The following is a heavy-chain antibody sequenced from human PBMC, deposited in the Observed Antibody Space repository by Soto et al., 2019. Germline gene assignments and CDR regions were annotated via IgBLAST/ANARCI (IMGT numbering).Heavy chain of an antibody. Sequence: QVQLVESGGGVVQPGRSLRLSCAASGFTFSSYAMHWVRQAPGKGLELVAVISYDGSNKYYADSVKGRFTISRDNSKNTLYLQMNSLRAEDTAVYYCAIFPYSSGWGSRWFDPWGQGTLVTVSS. CDR2: ISYDGSNK. J-gene: IGHJ5*02. D-gene: IGHD6-19*01. CDR3: AIFPYSSGWGSRWFDP. V-gene: IGHV3-30-3*01. CDR1: GFTFSSYA.